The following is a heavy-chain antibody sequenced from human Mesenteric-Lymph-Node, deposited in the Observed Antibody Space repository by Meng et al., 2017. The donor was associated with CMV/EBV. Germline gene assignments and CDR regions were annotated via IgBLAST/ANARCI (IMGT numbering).Heavy chain of an antibody. CDR2: INHSGST. CDR3: ARGNSLGYCSGGSCYSGPVY. Sequence: SETLSLTCAVYGGSFSGYNWSWIRQPPGKGLEWIGEINHSGSTNYNPSLKSRVTISVDTSKNQFSLKLSSVTAADTAVYYCARGNSLGYCSGGSCYSGPVYWGQGTLVTVSS. V-gene: IGHV4-34*01. CDR1: GGSFSGYN. D-gene: IGHD2-15*01. J-gene: IGHJ4*02.